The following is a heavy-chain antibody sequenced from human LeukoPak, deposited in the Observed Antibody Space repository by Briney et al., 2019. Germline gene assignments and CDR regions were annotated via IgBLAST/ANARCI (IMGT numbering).Heavy chain of an antibody. Sequence: PGRSLRLSCAASGFTFNSYAMHWVRQAPGKGLEWVAVISYDGSNKYYADSVKGRFTISRDNSKNTLYLQMNSLRAEDTAVYYCATENYGSLAGWGQGTLVTVSS. CDR1: GFTFNSYA. CDR2: ISYDGSNK. J-gene: IGHJ4*02. CDR3: ATENYGSLAG. D-gene: IGHD2-15*01. V-gene: IGHV3-30-3*01.